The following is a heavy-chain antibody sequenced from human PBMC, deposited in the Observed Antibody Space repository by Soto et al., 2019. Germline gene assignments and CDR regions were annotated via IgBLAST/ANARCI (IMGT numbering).Heavy chain of an antibody. CDR3: TRDIGGWGAY. D-gene: IGHD3-10*01. CDR1: GFTFSNFW. V-gene: IGHV3-74*01. J-gene: IGHJ4*02. Sequence: GGSLRLFCAASGFTFSNFWIHWGRQVPGKGLMWVSRINEDGRIINYADSVKGRFTISRDNARDTLYLEMNSLRAEDTAIYYCTRDIGGWGAYWGQGALVTVSS. CDR2: INEDGRII.